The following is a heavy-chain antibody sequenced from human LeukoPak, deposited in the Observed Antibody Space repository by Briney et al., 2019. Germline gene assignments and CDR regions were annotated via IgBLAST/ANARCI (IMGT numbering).Heavy chain of an antibody. D-gene: IGHD1-26*01. CDR2: ISGANGET. CDR3: ARLWADTAY. J-gene: IGHJ4*02. CDR1: GYTFTTYS. Sequence: GASVKVSCKASGYTFTTYSITWVRQAPGQGLECMAWISGANGETNYAEKFQGRITMTTDSSTSTAYMHLRTLTPDDTGLYYCARLWADTAYWGQGTLVTVSS. V-gene: IGHV1-18*01.